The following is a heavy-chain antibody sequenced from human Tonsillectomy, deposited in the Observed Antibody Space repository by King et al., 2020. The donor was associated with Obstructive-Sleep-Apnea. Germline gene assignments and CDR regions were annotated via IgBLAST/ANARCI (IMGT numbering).Heavy chain of an antibody. J-gene: IGHJ6*02. Sequence: VQLVESGGGVVQPGRSLRLSCAASGFSFTSYGMHWVRQAPGKGLEWVAVIWYDGSNKNYADSVKGRLTISRDNSKNTLYLQMNSLRAEDTAVYYCARDQGVPAGYYYGMDVWGQGTMVTVSS. CDR1: GFSFTSYG. V-gene: IGHV3-33*01. D-gene: IGHD2-2*01. CDR3: ARDQGVPAGYYYGMDV. CDR2: IWYDGSNK.